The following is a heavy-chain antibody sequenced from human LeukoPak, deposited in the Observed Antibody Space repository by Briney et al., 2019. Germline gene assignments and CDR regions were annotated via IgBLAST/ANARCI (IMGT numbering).Heavy chain of an antibody. CDR1: GGSFSGYY. CDR3: ARAPEDGFYGSGSYADY. V-gene: IGHV4-34*01. J-gene: IGHJ4*02. CDR2: INHSGST. Sequence: SETLSLTCAVYGGSFSGYYWSWIRQPPGKGLEWIGEINHSGSTNYNPSLKSRVTISVGTSKNQFSLKLSSVTAADTAVYYCARAPEDGFYGSGSYADYWGQGTLVTVSS. D-gene: IGHD3-10*01.